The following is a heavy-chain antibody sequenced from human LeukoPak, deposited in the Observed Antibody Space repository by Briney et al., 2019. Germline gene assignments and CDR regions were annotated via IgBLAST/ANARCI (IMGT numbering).Heavy chain of an antibody. J-gene: IGHJ4*02. CDR3: ARGIYDSSGYYYFDY. Sequence: SETLSLTCTVSGGSISSYYWSWIRQPPGKGLEWIGYIYYSGSTNYNPSLKSRVTMSVDTSKNQFSLKLSSVTAADTAVYYCARGIYDSSGYYYFDYWGQGTLVTVSS. V-gene: IGHV4-59*01. CDR1: GGSISSYY. CDR2: IYYSGST. D-gene: IGHD3-22*01.